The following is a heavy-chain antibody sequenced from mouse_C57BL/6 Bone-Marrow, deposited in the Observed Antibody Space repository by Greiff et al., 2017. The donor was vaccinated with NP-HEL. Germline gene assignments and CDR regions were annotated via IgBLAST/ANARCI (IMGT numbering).Heavy chain of an antibody. Sequence: QVQLQQSGAELVRPGASVTLSCKASGYTFTDYEMHWVKQTPVHGLEWIGAIDPETGGTAYNQKFEGKAILTADKSSSTAYMELRSLTSEDSAVYYCTREGDYGSSYSFYYFDYWGQGTTLTVSS. CDR2: IDPETGGT. V-gene: IGHV1-15*01. CDR1: GYTFTDYE. J-gene: IGHJ2*01. CDR3: TREGDYGSSYSFYYFDY. D-gene: IGHD1-1*01.